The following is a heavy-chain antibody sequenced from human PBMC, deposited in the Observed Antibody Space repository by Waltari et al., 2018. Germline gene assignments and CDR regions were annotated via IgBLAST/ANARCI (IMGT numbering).Heavy chain of an antibody. CDR3: ASTSYYYDSRDAFDI. V-gene: IGHV4-39*01. Sequence: QLQLQESGPGLVKPSETLSLTCTVSGGSISSRSYYWGWIRQPPGKGLEWIGSIYYSGRTYYNPSLKSRVTISVDTSKNQFSLKLSSVTAADTAVYYCASTSYYYDSRDAFDIWGQGTMVTVSS. J-gene: IGHJ3*02. CDR1: GGSISSRSYY. CDR2: IYYSGRT. D-gene: IGHD3-22*01.